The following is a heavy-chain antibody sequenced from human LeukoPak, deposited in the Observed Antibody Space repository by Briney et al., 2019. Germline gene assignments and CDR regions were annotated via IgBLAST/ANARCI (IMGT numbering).Heavy chain of an antibody. V-gene: IGHV4-59*01. CDR3: AGDSSIAAQNWFDP. CDR1: GGSISSYY. J-gene: IGHJ5*02. Sequence: SETLSLTCTVSGGSISSYYWSWIRQPPGKGLEWIGYIYYSGSTNYNPSLKSRVTISVDTSKNQFSLKLSSVTAADTAVYYCAGDSSIAAQNWFDPWGQGTLVTVSS. D-gene: IGHD6-6*01. CDR2: IYYSGST.